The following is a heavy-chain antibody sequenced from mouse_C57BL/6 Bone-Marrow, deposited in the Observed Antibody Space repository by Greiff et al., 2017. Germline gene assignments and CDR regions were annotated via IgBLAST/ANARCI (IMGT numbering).Heavy chain of an antibody. CDR2: IDPEDGET. Sequence: VQLQQSGAELVKPGASVKLSCTASGFNIKDYYMHWVKQRTEQGLEWIGRIDPEDGETKYTPKFQGKATITADTSSNTAYLQLSSLTTEDTAVYYCARGGDDDSSGYTPDWFAYWGQGTLVTVSA. J-gene: IGHJ3*01. CDR3: ARGGDDDSSGYTPDWFAY. V-gene: IGHV14-2*01. D-gene: IGHD3-2*02. CDR1: GFNIKDYY.